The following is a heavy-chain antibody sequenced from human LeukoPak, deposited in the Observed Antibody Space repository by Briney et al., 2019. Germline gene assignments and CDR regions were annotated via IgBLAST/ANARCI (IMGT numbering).Heavy chain of an antibody. CDR3: ARVPHQGFWSGSYYYYGMDV. Sequence: ASVKVSCKASGYTFTSYYMHWVRQAPGQGLEWMGIINPSGGSTSYAQKFQGRVTMTRDTSTSTVYMELSSLRSEDTAVYYCARVPHQGFWSGSYYYYGMDVWGQGTTVTVSS. CDR1: GYTFTSYY. CDR2: INPSGGST. J-gene: IGHJ6*02. D-gene: IGHD3-3*01. V-gene: IGHV1-46*01.